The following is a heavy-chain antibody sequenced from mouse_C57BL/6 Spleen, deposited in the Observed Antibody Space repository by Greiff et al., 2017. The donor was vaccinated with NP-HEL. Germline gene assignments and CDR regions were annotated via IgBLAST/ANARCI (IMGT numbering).Heavy chain of an antibody. Sequence: VQLQQSGAELVKPGASVKLSCTASGFNIKDYYMHWVKQRTEQGLEWIGRIDPEDGETMYAPKFQGKATITADTSSNTAYLQLSSLTSEDTAVYYCARRWLPYAMDYWGQGTSVTVSS. CDR3: ARRWLPYAMDY. CDR1: GFNIKDYY. V-gene: IGHV14-2*01. CDR2: IDPEDGET. J-gene: IGHJ4*01. D-gene: IGHD2-3*01.